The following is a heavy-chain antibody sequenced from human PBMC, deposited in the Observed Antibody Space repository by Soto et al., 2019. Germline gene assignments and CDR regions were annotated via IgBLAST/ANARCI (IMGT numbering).Heavy chain of an antibody. V-gene: IGHV1-18*01. D-gene: IGHD4-17*01. J-gene: IGHJ4*02. Sequence: ASVKVSCKASGYTFTSYGISWVRQAPGQGLEWMGWISAYNGNTNYAQKLQGRVNMTTDTSTSTAYMELRSLRSDDTSVYYCARAVGYGDYYYFDYWGQGTLVTVSS. CDR1: GYTFTSYG. CDR2: ISAYNGNT. CDR3: ARAVGYGDYYYFDY.